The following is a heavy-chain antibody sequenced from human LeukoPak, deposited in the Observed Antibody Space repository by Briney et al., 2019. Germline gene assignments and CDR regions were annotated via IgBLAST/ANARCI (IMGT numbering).Heavy chain of an antibody. CDR1: GFTFDDYA. J-gene: IGHJ4*02. CDR3: AKDRGWDDSSGTLDY. CDR2: ISGDGGGT. Sequence: GGSLRLSCAASGFTFDDYAMHCVRQAPGKGLERVSLISGDGGGTYYAESVKGRFTISRENSKNSLYLQMNSLTTEDTALYYCAKDRGWDDSSGTLDYWGQGTLVTVSS. D-gene: IGHD3-22*01. V-gene: IGHV3-43*02.